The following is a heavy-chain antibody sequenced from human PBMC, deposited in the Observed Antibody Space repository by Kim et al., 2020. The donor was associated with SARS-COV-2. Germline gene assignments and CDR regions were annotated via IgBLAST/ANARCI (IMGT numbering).Heavy chain of an antibody. CDR3: TRDRAGAGDY. J-gene: IGHJ4*02. CDR2: RT. V-gene: IGHV3-72*01. D-gene: IGHD3-10*01. Sequence: RTEYAATVKGRFTSSTDDSKNSLYLQLNSLKTADTAVYFCTRDRAGAGDYWGQGTLVTVSS.